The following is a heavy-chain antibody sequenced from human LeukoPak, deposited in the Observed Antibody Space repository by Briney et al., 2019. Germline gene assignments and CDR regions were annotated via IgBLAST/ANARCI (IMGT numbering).Heavy chain of an antibody. CDR2: INSDGSST. J-gene: IGHJ4*02. CDR1: GFTFSSYW. CDR3: AREVMWGVAATDY. Sequence: GSLRLSCAASGFTFSSYWMHWGRQAPGKGVGWVSRINSDGSSTSYADSVKGRFTISRDNAKNTLYLQMNSLRAEDTAVYYCAREVMWGVAATDYWGQGTLVSVSS. V-gene: IGHV3-74*01. D-gene: IGHD2-15*01.